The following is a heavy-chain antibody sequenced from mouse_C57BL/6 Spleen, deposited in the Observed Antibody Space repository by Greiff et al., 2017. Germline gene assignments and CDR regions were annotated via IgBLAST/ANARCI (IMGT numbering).Heavy chain of an antibody. CDR2: IYPRSGNT. J-gene: IGHJ3*01. D-gene: IGHD2-5*01. Sequence: QVQLKQSGAELARPGASVKLSCKASGYTFTSYGISWVKQRTGQGLEWIGEIYPRSGNTYYNEKFKGKATLTADKSSSTAYMELRSLTSEDSAVYFCARRTYYSNFAYWGQGTLVTVSA. CDR3: ARRTYYSNFAY. CDR1: GYTFTSYG. V-gene: IGHV1-81*01.